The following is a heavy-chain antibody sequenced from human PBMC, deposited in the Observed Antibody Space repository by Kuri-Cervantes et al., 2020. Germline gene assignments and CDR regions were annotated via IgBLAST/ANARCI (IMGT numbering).Heavy chain of an antibody. Sequence: GGSLRLSCAASGFTFSSYSMNWVRQAPGKGLEWVTIIWYDGSNKYYADSVKGRFTISRDNSKNTLSLQMNSLRAEDTAVYYCARGYCSGGSCYSADWGQGTLVTVSS. J-gene: IGHJ4*02. CDR2: IWYDGSNK. CDR1: GFTFSSYS. CDR3: ARGYCSGGSCYSAD. D-gene: IGHD2-15*01. V-gene: IGHV3-33*08.